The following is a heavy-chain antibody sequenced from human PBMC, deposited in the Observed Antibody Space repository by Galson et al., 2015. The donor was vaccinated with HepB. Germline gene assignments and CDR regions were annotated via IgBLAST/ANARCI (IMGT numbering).Heavy chain of an antibody. J-gene: IGHJ3*02. V-gene: IGHV4-39*01. D-gene: IGHD3-22*01. CDR3: ARRVYYDSSGYYYLPFSAFDI. CDR2: IYYSGST. Sequence: ETLSLTCTVSGGSISSSSYYWGWIRQPPGKGLEWIGSIYYSGSTYYNPSLKSRVTISVDTSKNQFSLKLSSVTAADTAVYYCARRVYYDSSGYYYLPFSAFDIWGQGTMVTVSS. CDR1: GGSISSSSYY.